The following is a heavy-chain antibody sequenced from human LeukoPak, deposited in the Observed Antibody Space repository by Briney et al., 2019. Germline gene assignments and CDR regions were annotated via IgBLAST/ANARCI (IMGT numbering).Heavy chain of an antibody. CDR1: GDSITSSAFY. Sequence: PSETLSLTCTVSGDSITSSAFYWGWIRQAPGKGLEWFGNIFHGGNTHYNPSLKSRVSISVDRSKNQVSLNLSSVTAADTAVYYCARGLEDSEGGYWGQGTLVTVSS. V-gene: IGHV4-39*01. CDR3: ARGLEDSEGGY. J-gene: IGHJ4*02. D-gene: IGHD3-16*01. CDR2: IFHGGNT.